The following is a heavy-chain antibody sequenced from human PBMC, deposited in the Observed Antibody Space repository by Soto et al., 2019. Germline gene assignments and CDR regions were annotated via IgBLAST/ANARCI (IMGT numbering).Heavy chain of an antibody. Sequence: LQESGPGLVKPSETLSLTCSVFGDSISSRSYYWAWIRRPPGMGLEWIASISYTGNTYYNPSPTSRAAISGDKSKNQISLKLSFVTAADTAVYYCARFSWYDGDSITNYYMDFWGNGATVTVSS. CDR3: ARFSWYDGDSITNYYMDF. CDR2: ISYTGNT. CDR1: GDSISSRSYY. D-gene: IGHD6-13*01. J-gene: IGHJ6*03. V-gene: IGHV4-39*01.